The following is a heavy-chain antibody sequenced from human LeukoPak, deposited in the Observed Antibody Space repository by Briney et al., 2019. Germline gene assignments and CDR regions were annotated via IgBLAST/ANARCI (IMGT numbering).Heavy chain of an antibody. V-gene: IGHV3-23*01. CDR3: TTYYYDSSGYYFL. J-gene: IGHJ4*02. CDR2: ISGSGGST. D-gene: IGHD3-22*01. CDR1: GFTFSSYA. Sequence: GGSLRLSCAASGFTFSSYAMSWVRQAPGKGLEWVSAISGSGGSTYYADSVKGRFTISRDNSKNTLYLQMTSLRAEGTAVYYCTTYYYDSSGYYFLWGRGTLVTVSS.